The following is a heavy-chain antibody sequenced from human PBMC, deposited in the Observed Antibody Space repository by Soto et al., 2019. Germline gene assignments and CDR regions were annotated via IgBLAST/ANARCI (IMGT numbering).Heavy chain of an antibody. D-gene: IGHD4-17*01. J-gene: IGHJ4*02. Sequence: QVQLVQSGAEVKKPGASVKVSCKASGYTFTSYDINWVRQATGQGLEWMGWMNPNSGNTGYAQKFQGRVTMTRNTSISTAYMELSIRSSEDTAVYYGAMTLYGDNVDYLGQGTLVTVSS. V-gene: IGHV1-8*01. CDR1: GYTFTSYD. CDR2: MNPNSGNT. CDR3: AMTLYGDNVDY.